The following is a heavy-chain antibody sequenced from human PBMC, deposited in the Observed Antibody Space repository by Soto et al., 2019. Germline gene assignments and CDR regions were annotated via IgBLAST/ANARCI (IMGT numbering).Heavy chain of an antibody. D-gene: IGHD6-6*01. CDR3: ASRLGSSSSRGHWFDP. CDR1: GGTFSSYA. CDR2: IIPIFGTA. J-gene: IGHJ5*02. V-gene: IGHV1-69*01. Sequence: QVQLVQSGAEVKKPGSSVKVSCKASGGTFSSYAISWVRQAPGQGLEWMGGIIPIFGTANYAQKFQGRVTITADESTSTAYMELSSLRSEDTAVYYCASRLGSSSSRGHWFDPWGQGPLVTVSS.